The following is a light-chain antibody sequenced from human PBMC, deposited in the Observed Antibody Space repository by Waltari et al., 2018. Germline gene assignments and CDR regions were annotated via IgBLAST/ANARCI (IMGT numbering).Light chain of an antibody. V-gene: IGLV2-14*03. CDR3: NSHTTVSSLV. J-gene: IGLJ1*01. CDR1: SSYIGAYNS. CDR2: DVT. Sequence: QSALTQPASVSGSPGQSLTISCTGTSSYIGAYNSVSWYQQHPGKAPKLLIYDVTYRPSGVSSRFSGSKSGNTASLTISGLQAEDEADYYCNSHTTVSSLVFGTGTKVTVL.